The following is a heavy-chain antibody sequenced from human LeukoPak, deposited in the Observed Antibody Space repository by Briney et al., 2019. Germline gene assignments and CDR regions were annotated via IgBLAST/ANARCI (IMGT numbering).Heavy chain of an antibody. D-gene: IGHD6-13*01. Sequence: GASVKVSCKASGGTFSSYAIRWVRQAPGQGLEWMGGINPIFGTANYAQKFQGRVTITTDESTSTAYMELSSLRSEDTAVYYCARDAEHSSSWYGFDPWGQGTLVTVSS. CDR2: INPIFGTA. CDR3: ARDAEHSSSWYGFDP. V-gene: IGHV1-69*05. CDR1: GGTFSSYA. J-gene: IGHJ5*02.